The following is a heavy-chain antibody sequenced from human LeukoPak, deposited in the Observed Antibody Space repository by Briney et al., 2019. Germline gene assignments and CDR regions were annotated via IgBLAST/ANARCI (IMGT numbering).Heavy chain of an antibody. J-gene: IGHJ4*02. CDR3: AMIGVVAATTTDY. CDR2: MNPNSGNT. V-gene: IGHV1-8*01. CDR1: GYTFTSYD. D-gene: IGHD2-15*01. Sequence: ASVKVSCKTSGYTFTSYDINWVRQATGQGLEWMGWMNPNSGNTGYAQKFQGRVTMTRNTSISTAYMELSSLRSEDTAVYYCAMIGVVAATTTDYWGQGTLVTVSS.